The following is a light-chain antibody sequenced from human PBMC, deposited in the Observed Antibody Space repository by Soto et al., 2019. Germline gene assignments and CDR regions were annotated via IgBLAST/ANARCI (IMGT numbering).Light chain of an antibody. CDR1: SSDVGSYNL. CDR2: EGS. J-gene: IGLJ2*01. Sequence: QSALTPPASVSGSPGQSITISCTGTSSDVGSYNLVSWYQPHPGKAPKLMIYEGSKRPSGVSNRFSGSKSGNTASLTISGLQAEDEADYYFCSYAGSSTVVVGGGTKLTVL. V-gene: IGLV2-23*01. CDR3: CSYAGSSTVV.